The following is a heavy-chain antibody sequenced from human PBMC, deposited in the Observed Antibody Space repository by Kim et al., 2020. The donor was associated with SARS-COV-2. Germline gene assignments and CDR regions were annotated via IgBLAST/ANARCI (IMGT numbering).Heavy chain of an antibody. CDR1: GGSVSDPNYH. CDR2: IYVSGST. Sequence: SETLSLTCSVSGGSVSDPNYHWSWIRQSPVKGLEWIVYIYVSGSTNYNPSLKSRVTIGVYTSKDQFSLELTSVTAADTAVYYGARHSSSRRYFDQWGLG. CDR3: ARHSSSRRYFDQ. J-gene: IGHJ4*02. D-gene: IGHD2-2*01. V-gene: IGHV4-61*01.